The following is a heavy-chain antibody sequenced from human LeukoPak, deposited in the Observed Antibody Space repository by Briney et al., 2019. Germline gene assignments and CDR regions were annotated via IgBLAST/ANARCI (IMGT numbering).Heavy chain of an antibody. Sequence: GGSLRLSCAASGFTFSNYGMHWVRQAPGKGLEWVAVIWYDGSNKYYADSVKGRFTISRDNSKNTLYLQMNTLRAEDTAVCYCARETGFYWGQGTLVTVSS. CDR3: ARETGFY. CDR2: IWYDGSNK. D-gene: IGHD1-14*01. V-gene: IGHV3-33*01. CDR1: GFTFSNYG. J-gene: IGHJ4*02.